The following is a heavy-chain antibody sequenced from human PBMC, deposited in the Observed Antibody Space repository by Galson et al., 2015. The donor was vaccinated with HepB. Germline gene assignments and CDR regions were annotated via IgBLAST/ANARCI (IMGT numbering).Heavy chain of an antibody. J-gene: IGHJ6*03. D-gene: IGHD2-15*01. CDR3: AKDSYCSGGSCYPDYYYYYYMDV. CDR1: GFTFSSYG. Sequence: SLRLSCAASGFTFSSYGMHWVRQAPGKGLEWVAVISYDGSNKYYADSVKGRFTISRDNSKNTLYLQMDSLRAEDTAVYYCAKDSYCSGGSCYPDYYYYYYMDVWGKGTTVTVSS. CDR2: ISYDGSNK. V-gene: IGHV3-30*18.